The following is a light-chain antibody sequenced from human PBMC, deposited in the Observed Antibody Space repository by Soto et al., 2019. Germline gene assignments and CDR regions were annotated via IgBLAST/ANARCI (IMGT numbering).Light chain of an antibody. CDR2: GAS. V-gene: IGKV3-15*01. CDR3: QQYNNWPPFT. J-gene: IGKJ2*01. CDR1: QSVGSN. Sequence: EIVITQSPATLSVSPGERATLSCGASQSVGSNLAWYQQKPGQAPRLLIYGASTRAIGIPARFSGSGSGTEFTLTISSLQSEDFTVYYCQQYNNWPPFTFGQGTKLEMK.